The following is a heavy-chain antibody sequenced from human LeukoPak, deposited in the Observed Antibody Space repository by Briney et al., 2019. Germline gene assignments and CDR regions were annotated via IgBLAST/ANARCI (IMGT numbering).Heavy chain of an antibody. J-gene: IGHJ4*02. CDR3: AKDSATTSLDYFDY. CDR1: GFTFTVYA. Sequence: GGSLRLSCAASGFTFTVYAMSWVRQAPGKGLEWVSAISNRGDDTYYADSVTGRFTISRDNPKNTLYLQMHSLRAEDTAVYYCAKDSATTSLDYFDYWGQGTLVTVSS. V-gene: IGHV3-23*01. D-gene: IGHD1-26*01. CDR2: ISNRGDDT.